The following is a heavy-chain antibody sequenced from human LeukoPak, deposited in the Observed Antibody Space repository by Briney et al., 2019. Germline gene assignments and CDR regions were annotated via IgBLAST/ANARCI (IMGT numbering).Heavy chain of an antibody. CDR3: ARVSVDSGYYYLDL. V-gene: IGHV1-69*05. CDR2: IIPMFGTP. D-gene: IGHD3-22*01. Sequence: SVKVSCKASGGTFSRNTVTWVRQAPGQGLEWMGGIIPMFGTPNYAQNFRGRVTVTTDESTSTASMELTSLGSEDTAVYYCARVSVDSGYYYLDLWGQGTLVTVSS. J-gene: IGHJ4*02. CDR1: GGTFSRNT.